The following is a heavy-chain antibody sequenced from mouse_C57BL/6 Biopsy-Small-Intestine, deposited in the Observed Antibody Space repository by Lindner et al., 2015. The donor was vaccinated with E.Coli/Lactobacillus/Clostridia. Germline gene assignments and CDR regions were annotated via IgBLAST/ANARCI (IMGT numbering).Heavy chain of an antibody. V-gene: IGHV3-1*01. CDR1: GYSITSGYD. D-gene: IGHD1-1*01. CDR2: ISYSGST. CDR3: ARAGYYGTKGYYFDY. Sequence: VQLQESGPGMVKPSQSLSLTCIVTGYSITSGYDWHWIRHFPGNKLEWMGYISYSGSTNYNPSLRGRISITHDTSKNHFFLKLNSVTIEDTATYSCARAGYYGTKGYYFDYWGRGTTLTVSS. J-gene: IGHJ2*01.